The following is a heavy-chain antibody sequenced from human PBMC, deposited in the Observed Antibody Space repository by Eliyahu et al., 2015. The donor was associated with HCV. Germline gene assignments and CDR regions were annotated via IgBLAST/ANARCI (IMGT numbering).Heavy chain of an antibody. CDR2: ISSTGGTT. Sequence: EVQLLESGGGLVQPGGSLRLSCXASGFXFSNYAINWVRQAPGKGLEWVSAISSTGGTTLYADSVKGRFTISRDNSKDTLYLQMNSLRVDDTAVYYCAKRPPGPAFSGGLDYWGQGTLVTVSS. J-gene: IGHJ4*02. CDR1: GFXFSNYA. D-gene: IGHD4-23*01. CDR3: AKRPPGPAFSGGLDY. V-gene: IGHV3-23*01.